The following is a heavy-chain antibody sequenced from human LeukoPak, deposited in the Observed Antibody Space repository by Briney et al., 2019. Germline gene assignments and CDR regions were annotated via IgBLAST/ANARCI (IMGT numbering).Heavy chain of an antibody. D-gene: IGHD2-15*01. J-gene: IGHJ4*02. CDR2: IKPNSGGT. CDR3: ASYCSGGSCLGSQPRNLDY. Sequence: SVEIFGKASGYTFTGYSMHRVRLAPGHGLEWMGSIKPNSGGTNYVKKFEGRVTMTRDTSISTAYMALSRLRSDDTAVYYCASYCSGGSCLGSQPRNLDYWGQGTLVTVSS. V-gene: IGHV1-2*02. CDR1: GYTFTGYS.